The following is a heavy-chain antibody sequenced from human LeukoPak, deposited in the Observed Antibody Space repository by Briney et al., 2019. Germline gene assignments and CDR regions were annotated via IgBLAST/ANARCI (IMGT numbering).Heavy chain of an antibody. CDR3: AGVLRYCSGGNCYSGGLGYMDV. CDR2: ISGSGGST. J-gene: IGHJ6*03. V-gene: IGHV3-23*01. CDR1: GFTFSSYA. D-gene: IGHD2-15*01. Sequence: TGGSLRLSCAASGFTFSSYAMSWVRQAPGKGLEWVSAISGSGGSTYYADSVKGRFTISRDNAKNSLFLQMNSLRAEDTAVYYCAGVLRYCSGGNCYSGGLGYMDVWGKGTTVTISS.